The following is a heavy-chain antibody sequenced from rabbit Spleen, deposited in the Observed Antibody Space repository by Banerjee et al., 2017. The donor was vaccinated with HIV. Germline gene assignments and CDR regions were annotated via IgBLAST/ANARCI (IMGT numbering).Heavy chain of an antibody. V-gene: IGHV1S7*01. Sequence: QLKETGGGLVKPGGSLTLSCKASGFDVITDYMTWVRQAPGKGLEWIGYIYSIGGTTDYANWVNGRFTISSDNAQSTVDLKMTSLTAADTATYFCARAIVPWLGLTRLDLWGPGTLVTVS. CDR1: GFDVITDY. D-gene: IGHD4-1*01. CDR3: ARAIVPWLGLTRLDL. J-gene: IGHJ6*01. CDR2: IYSIGGTT.